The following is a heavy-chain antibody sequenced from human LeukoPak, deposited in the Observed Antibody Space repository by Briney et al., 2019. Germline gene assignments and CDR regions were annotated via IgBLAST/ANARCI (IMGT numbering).Heavy chain of an antibody. D-gene: IGHD6-13*01. CDR1: GFTFDDYA. Sequence: GRSLRLSXAASGFTFDDYAMHWVRQAPGKGLEWVSGISWNSGSIGYADSVKGRFTISRDNAKNSLYLQMNSLRAEDMALYYCAKDIAAAGTDAFDIWSQGTMVTVSS. V-gene: IGHV3-9*03. CDR3: AKDIAAAGTDAFDI. CDR2: ISWNSGSI. J-gene: IGHJ3*02.